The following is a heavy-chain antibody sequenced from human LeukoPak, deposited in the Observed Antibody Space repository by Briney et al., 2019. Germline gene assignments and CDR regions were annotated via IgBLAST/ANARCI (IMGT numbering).Heavy chain of an antibody. J-gene: IGHJ6*02. CDR1: GGSISNSNYY. CDR2: IYYSGST. CDR3: ARSAGVRITIFGVAPDDGMDV. D-gene: IGHD3-3*01. V-gene: IGHV4-31*03. Sequence: SETLSLTCTVSGGSISNSNYYWGWIRQHPGKGLEWIGYIYYSGSTYYNPSLKSRVTISVDTSKNQFSLKLSSVTAADTAVYYCARSAGVRITIFGVAPDDGMDVWGQGTTVTVSS.